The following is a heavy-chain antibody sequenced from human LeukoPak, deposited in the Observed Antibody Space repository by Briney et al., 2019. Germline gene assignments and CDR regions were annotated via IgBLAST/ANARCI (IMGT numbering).Heavy chain of an antibody. V-gene: IGHV3-33*01. CDR1: GFTFSIYG. J-gene: IGHJ4*02. CDR2: IWNDGSHK. D-gene: IGHD6-19*01. Sequence: GGSLRLSCEASGFTFSIYGMHWVWQAPGRGPEGVAVIWNDGSHKYYADSVKGRFTISRDNSKNTLYLQMNSLRAEDTAVYYCARDPADVGGSGWYFDYWGQGTLVTVSS. CDR3: ARDPADVGGSGWYFDY.